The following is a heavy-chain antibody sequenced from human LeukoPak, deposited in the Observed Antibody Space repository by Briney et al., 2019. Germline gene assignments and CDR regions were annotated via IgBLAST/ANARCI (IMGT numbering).Heavy chain of an antibody. Sequence: SETLSLTCAVYGGSFSGYYWSWIRQPPGKGLEWIGEINHSGSTNYNPSLKSRVTMSVDTSKNQFSLKVSSVTAADTAVYFCAREATSGTNLNWFDPWGQGTLVTVSS. CDR2: INHSGST. V-gene: IGHV4-34*01. J-gene: IGHJ5*02. CDR3: AREATSGTNLNWFDP. CDR1: GGSFSGYY. D-gene: IGHD1-1*01.